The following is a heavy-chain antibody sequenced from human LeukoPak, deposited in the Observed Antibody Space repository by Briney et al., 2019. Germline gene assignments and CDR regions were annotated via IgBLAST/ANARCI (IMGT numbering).Heavy chain of an antibody. CDR3: AKDQRKYYDVLTGWDWFDP. Sequence: GGSLRLSCAASGFTFSSFELNWVRQAPGTGLEWVSYISRSGTAIYYADSVKGRFTISRDNAKNSLYLQMNSLRAEDTAVYYCAKDQRKYYDVLTGWDWFDPWGQGTLVTVSS. D-gene: IGHD3-9*01. CDR1: GFTFSSFE. V-gene: IGHV3-48*03. J-gene: IGHJ5*02. CDR2: ISRSGTAI.